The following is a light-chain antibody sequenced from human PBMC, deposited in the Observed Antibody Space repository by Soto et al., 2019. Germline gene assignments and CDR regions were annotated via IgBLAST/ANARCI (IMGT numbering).Light chain of an antibody. Sequence: DIEMTQSPATLSASVGDRATISCRASQDFSNFLAWYQQKPGRAPKLLMYDASTLPSGVPSRFSGSGSGTDFTLTISSLQPEDFATYYCQQLYSFPLTFGGGTKVDIK. J-gene: IGKJ4*01. V-gene: IGKV1-9*01. CDR3: QQLYSFPLT. CDR1: QDFSNF. CDR2: DAS.